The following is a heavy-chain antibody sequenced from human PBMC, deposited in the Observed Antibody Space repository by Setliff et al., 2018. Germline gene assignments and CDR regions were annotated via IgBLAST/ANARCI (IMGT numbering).Heavy chain of an antibody. V-gene: IGHV4-39*07. Sequence: SETLSLTCTVSGGSISSGDYYWGWIRQPPGKGLEWIGSIYYSGSTYYNPSLKSRVTISVDTSKNQFSLKLSSVTAADTAVYYCARYDSSGYSENYYFDYWGQGTLVTVSS. CDR3: ARYDSSGYSENYYFDY. CDR1: GGSISSGDYY. D-gene: IGHD3-22*01. J-gene: IGHJ4*02. CDR2: IYYSGST.